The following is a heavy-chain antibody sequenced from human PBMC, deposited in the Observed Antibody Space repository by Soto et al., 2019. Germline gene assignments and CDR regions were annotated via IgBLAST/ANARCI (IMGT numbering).Heavy chain of an antibody. Sequence: SETLSLTCTVSGGTISSWYWSWIRQPPGKGLEWIGYIYYSGSTNCNPSLKSRVTISVDTSMNQFSLKLSSVTAADTAVYYCAIRGDLRYFDWLLYYWGQGTLVTVSS. CDR1: GGTISSWY. V-gene: IGHV4-59*08. J-gene: IGHJ4*02. CDR3: AIRGDLRYFDWLLYY. D-gene: IGHD3-9*01. CDR2: IYYSGST.